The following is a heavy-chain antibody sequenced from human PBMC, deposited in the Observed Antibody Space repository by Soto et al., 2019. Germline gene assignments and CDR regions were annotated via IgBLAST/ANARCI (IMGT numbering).Heavy chain of an antibody. CDR2: INSDGSST. CDR3: VRTSLVVAAATREDY. D-gene: IGHD2-15*01. V-gene: IGHV3-74*01. CDR1: GFTFSSYW. Sequence: VQLVESGGGLVQPGGSLRLSCAASGFTFSSYWMHWVRQAPGKGLVWVSRINSDGSSTSYADSVKGRFTISRDNAKNTLYLQTNSLRAEDTAVYYCVRTSLVVAAATREDYWGQGTLVTVSS. J-gene: IGHJ4*02.